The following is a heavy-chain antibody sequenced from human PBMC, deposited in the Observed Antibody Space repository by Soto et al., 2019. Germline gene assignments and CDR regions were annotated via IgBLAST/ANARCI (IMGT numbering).Heavy chain of an antibody. J-gene: IGHJ4*02. CDR3: ARERDSYSAAWQEFNY. V-gene: IGHV3-13*01. D-gene: IGHD6-13*01. Sequence: GGSLGLSCSASGFTFSSYDMHWVRQVTGKGLEWVSAISTAGQTFYADSLKGRFTISRDNAKNSLYLQMNSLRAEDTAVYYCARERDSYSAAWQEFNYWGQGTLVTVSS. CDR2: ISTAGQT. CDR1: GFTFSSYD.